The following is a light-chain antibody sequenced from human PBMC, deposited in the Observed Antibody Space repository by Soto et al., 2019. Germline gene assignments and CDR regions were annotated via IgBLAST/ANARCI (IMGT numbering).Light chain of an antibody. V-gene: IGLV4-60*02. J-gene: IGLJ3*02. CDR1: SGHSSYI. Sequence: QLVLTQSSSASASLGSSVKLTCTLSSGHSSYIISWHQQQTGKAPRYLMKLEGSGSYNKGSGVPDRFSGSSSGADRYLTISNLQFEDEADYYCENWDSNTHTVFGVGTPLPLL. CDR2: LEGSGSY. CDR3: ENWDSNTHTV.